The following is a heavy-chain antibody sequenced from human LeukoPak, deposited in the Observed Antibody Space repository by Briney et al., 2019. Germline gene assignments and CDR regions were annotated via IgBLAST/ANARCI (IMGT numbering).Heavy chain of an antibody. J-gene: IGHJ4*02. CDR1: GGSINNGGYY. CDR3: ARTPLLWFGELLLGGGYFDY. CDR2: IYYSGSS. V-gene: IGHV4-31*03. Sequence: SETLSLTCTVSGGSINNGGYYWSWIRQHPGKGLEWIGYIYYSGSSYYNPSLRSRVTISVDTSKIQFSLKLSSVTAADTAVYYCARTPLLWFGELLLGGGYFDYWGQGTLVTVSS. D-gene: IGHD3-10*01.